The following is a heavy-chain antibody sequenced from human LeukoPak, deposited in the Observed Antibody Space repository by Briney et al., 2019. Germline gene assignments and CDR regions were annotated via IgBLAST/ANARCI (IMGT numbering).Heavy chain of an antibody. CDR2: IYSSGGT. J-gene: IGHJ5*02. V-gene: IGHV4-4*07. D-gene: IGHD2-2*01. CDR1: GGSISTYY. CDR3: ARTILGYCSSTSCYRWFDP. Sequence: PSETLSLTCTVSGGSISTYYWNWIRQPAGKGLEWIGRIYSSGGTNYNPSFKSRVTMSVDTSKNQFSLKLSSVTAADTAVYYCARTILGYCSSTSCYRWFDPWGQGTLVTVSS.